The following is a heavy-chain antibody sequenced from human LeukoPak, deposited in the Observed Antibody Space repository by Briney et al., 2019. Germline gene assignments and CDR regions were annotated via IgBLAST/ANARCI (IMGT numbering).Heavy chain of an antibody. CDR3: ARDPTIFGVAGTNWFDP. D-gene: IGHD3-3*01. V-gene: IGHV1-18*01. CDR2: ISGYNGNT. Sequence: ASVKVSCKASGYTFTSYGISWVRQAPGQGLEWMGWISGYNGNTNYAQKFQGRVTMTTDTSTSTAYMELRSLRSDDTAVYHCARDPTIFGVAGTNWFDPWGQGTLVTVSS. J-gene: IGHJ5*02. CDR1: GYTFTSYG.